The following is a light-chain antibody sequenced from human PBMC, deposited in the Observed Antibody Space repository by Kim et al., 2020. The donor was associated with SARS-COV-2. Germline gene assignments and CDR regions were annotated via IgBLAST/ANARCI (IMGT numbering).Light chain of an antibody. CDR3: AAWDDALNGWV. Sequence: QSALTQPASVSGFPGQSITISCTGTRGDVGTYNLVSWYQQHPGEAPKLMIFGVNKRPSGISDRFSGSKSGTSASLAISGLQSDDEADYYCAAWDDALNGWVFGGGTQLTVL. CDR2: GVN. J-gene: IGLJ3*02. V-gene: IGLV2-14*02. CDR1: RGDVGTYNL.